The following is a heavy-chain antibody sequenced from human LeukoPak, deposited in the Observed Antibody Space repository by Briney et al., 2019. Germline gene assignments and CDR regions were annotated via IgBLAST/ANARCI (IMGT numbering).Heavy chain of an antibody. CDR3: ARVAGAQRLVRGYYFDY. CDR1: GFTFSSHA. CDR2: IYYSGTP. J-gene: IGHJ4*02. D-gene: IGHD6-13*01. Sequence: GSLRLSCVASGFTFSSHAMCWVRQAPGKGLEWIGYIYYSGTPNYNSSLKSRVTISVDTSKNQFSLKLSSVTAADTAVYYCARVAGAQRLVRGYYFDYWGQGTLVTVSS. V-gene: IGHV4-59*08.